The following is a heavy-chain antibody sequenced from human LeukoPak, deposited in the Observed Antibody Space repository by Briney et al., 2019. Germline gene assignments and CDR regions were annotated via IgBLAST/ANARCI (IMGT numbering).Heavy chain of an antibody. CDR3: ARRYCSSDICNHLDC. D-gene: IGHD2-2*01. J-gene: IGHJ4*02. Sequence: GGSLRLSYEASGFTFSSYQMNWVRQAPGKGLEWVSYISSSGGTIYYADSVKGRFTISRDNAKNSLYLQMNSLRAEDTAVYYCARRYCSSDICNHLDCWGQGTLVTVSS. CDR1: GFTFSSYQ. V-gene: IGHV3-48*03. CDR2: ISSSGGTI.